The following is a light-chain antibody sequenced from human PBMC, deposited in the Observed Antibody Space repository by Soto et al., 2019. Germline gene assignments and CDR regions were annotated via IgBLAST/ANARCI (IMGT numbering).Light chain of an antibody. CDR2: AAS. V-gene: IGKV1-39*01. CDR3: QQSNIMAT. CDR1: HSIGNY. J-gene: IGKJ5*01. Sequence: DIHMTQSPSSLSASVGDRVSITCRASHSIGNYLNWYQQKPGKAPKLLIYAASRLQPGVPSRFSGSGSGTDFTLTITTPQPEDFATYFCQQSNIMATFGQGTRLEIK.